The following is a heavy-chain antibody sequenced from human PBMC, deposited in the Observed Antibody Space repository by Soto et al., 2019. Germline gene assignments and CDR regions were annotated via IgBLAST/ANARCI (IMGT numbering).Heavy chain of an antibody. CDR1: GGSISSSGYY. CDR3: ARLSYSSSPYYYGMDV. V-gene: IGHV4-39*01. CDR2: IYYSGST. D-gene: IGHD6-6*01. J-gene: IGHJ6*02. Sequence: SSETLSLTCTVSGGSISSSGYYWGWIRQPPGKGLEWIGSIYYSGSTYYNPSLKSRVTISVDTSKNQFSLKLSSVTAADTAVYYCARLSYSSSPYYYGMDVWGQGTTVTVSS.